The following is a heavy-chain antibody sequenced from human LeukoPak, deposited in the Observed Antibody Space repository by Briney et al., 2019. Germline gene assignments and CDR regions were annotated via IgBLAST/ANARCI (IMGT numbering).Heavy chain of an antibody. Sequence: SETLSLTCGVSGGSISTYYWSWIRQPAGKGLEWIGRIYSSGSTNYNPSLKSRVTMSVDTSTNQFSLKLSSVTAADTAVYYCAKDEGEFTFDYWGQGTLVTVSS. CDR2: IYSSGST. V-gene: IGHV4-4*07. CDR1: GGSISTYY. CDR3: AKDEGEFTFDY. D-gene: IGHD3-16*01. J-gene: IGHJ4*02.